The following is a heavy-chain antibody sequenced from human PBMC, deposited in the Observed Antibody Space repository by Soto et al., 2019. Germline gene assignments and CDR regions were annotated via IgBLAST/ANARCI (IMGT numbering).Heavy chain of an antibody. J-gene: IGHJ5*01. Sequence: PSETLSLTCTLSGGSVRAPDWWNWVRQSPDKGLEWIAEVHISEHSNYNPSLRSRVSVSIDSSMNQFYLNLNSVTAADTAIYYCARVRQGCSANNCYFDPWGQGTQVTVSS. CDR2: VHISEHS. CDR3: ARVRQGCSANNCYFDP. V-gene: IGHV4-4*02. CDR1: GGSVRAPDW. D-gene: IGHD1-1*01.